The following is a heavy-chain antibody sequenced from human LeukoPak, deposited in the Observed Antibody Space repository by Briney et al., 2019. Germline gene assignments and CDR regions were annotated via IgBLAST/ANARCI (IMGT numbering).Heavy chain of an antibody. CDR1: GFTVSSNY. D-gene: IGHD2-15*01. J-gene: IGHJ6*02. V-gene: IGHV3-66*01. CDR2: IYAGGST. Sequence: PGGSLRLSCAASGFTVSSNYMSWVRQAPGKGLEWVSVIYAGGSTHYADSVKGRFTISRDNSKNTVYLQMNSLRAEDTAEYYCARDVYCSGGSCYSGGIYYGMDVWGQGTTVTVSS. CDR3: ARDVYCSGGSCYSGGIYYGMDV.